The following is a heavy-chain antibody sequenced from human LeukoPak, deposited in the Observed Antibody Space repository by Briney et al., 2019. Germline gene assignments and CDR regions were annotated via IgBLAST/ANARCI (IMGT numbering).Heavy chain of an antibody. J-gene: IGHJ4*02. D-gene: IGHD2-2*01. CDR1: GFTFSSYA. V-gene: IGHV3-30-3*01. CDR2: ISYDGSNK. Sequence: GGSLRLSCAASGFTFSSYAMHWVRQAPGKGLEWVAVISYDGSNKYYADSVKGRFTISRDNSKNTLYLQMNSLRAEDTAVYYCAIPSKKDIVVVPHWGQGTLVTVSS. CDR3: AIPSKKDIVVVPH.